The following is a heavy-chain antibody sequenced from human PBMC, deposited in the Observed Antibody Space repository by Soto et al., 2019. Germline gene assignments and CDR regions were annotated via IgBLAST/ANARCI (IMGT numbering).Heavy chain of an antibody. CDR1: GFTFSSYE. CDR2: ISSSGSTI. J-gene: IGHJ4*01. Sequence: GGSLRLSCAASGFTFSSYEMNWVRQAPGKGLEWVSYISSSGSTIYYADSVKGRFTISRDNAKNSLYLQMNSLRAEDTAVYYCASLQTQSAFDYWGHGTLVTVS. V-gene: IGHV3-48*03. CDR3: ASLQTQSAFDY.